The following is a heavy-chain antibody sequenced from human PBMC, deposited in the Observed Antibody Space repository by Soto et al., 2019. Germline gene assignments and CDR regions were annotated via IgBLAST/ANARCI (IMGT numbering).Heavy chain of an antibody. J-gene: IGHJ6*02. D-gene: IGHD1-1*01. V-gene: IGHV1-18*01. CDR3: ARMGGYMTNGYYYGMDV. Sequence: ASVKVSCKASGYTFTSYGIGWVRQAPGQGREGMGWISAYNGNTNYAQRLQGRVTMTTDTSTSTAYMELRSLRSHHTAVYYCARMGGYMTNGYYYGMDVWGQGTTVTVSS. CDR2: ISAYNGNT. CDR1: GYTFTSYG.